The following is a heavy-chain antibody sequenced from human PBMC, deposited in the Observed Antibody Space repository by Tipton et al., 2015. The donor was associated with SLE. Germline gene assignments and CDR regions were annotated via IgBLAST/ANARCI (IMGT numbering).Heavy chain of an antibody. CDR1: GGSTSPYY. CDR2: IHSSGST. Sequence: TLSLTCSVSGGSTSPYYYNWIRQPPGKGLEWIGHIHSSGSTIYNSSLRFRVTMSVDRSRNQFSLKLSSVTAADTAVYYCARDYYDSRGYTLFDYWGQGALVTVSS. CDR3: ARDYYDSRGYTLFDY. V-gene: IGHV4-59*01. J-gene: IGHJ4*02. D-gene: IGHD3-22*01.